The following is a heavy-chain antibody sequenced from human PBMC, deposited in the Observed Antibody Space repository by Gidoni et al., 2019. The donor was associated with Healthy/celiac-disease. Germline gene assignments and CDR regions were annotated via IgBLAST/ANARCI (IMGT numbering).Heavy chain of an antibody. V-gene: IGHV3-23*01. J-gene: IGHJ4*02. CDR3: AKDKYSSGWYTSN. CDR1: RFTFSSYA. Sequence: EVQLLESGGCLVQPGGSLRLDCAASRFTFSSYAMSWVCQAPGKGLEWCSAIRCSGGSTYYADSVKGGFNISRDNSKNTLDLQMNSLRAEDTAVYYCAKDKYSSGWYTSNWGQGTLVTVSS. CDR2: IRCSGGST. D-gene: IGHD6-19*01.